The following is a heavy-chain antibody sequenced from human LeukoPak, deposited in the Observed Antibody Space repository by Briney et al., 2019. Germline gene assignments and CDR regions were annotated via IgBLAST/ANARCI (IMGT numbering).Heavy chain of an antibody. D-gene: IGHD2-2*01. J-gene: IGHJ3*02. CDR2: INAGNGNT. V-gene: IGHV1-3*01. CDR1: GYTFTSYA. CDR3: AREGCSSTSCYAGSLDI. Sequence: ASVKVSCKASGYTFTSYAMHWVRQAPGQRLEWMGWINAGNGNTKYSQKFQGRVTITRDTSASTAYMELSSLRSEDTAVYYCAREGCSSTSCYAGSLDIWGQGTMVTVPS.